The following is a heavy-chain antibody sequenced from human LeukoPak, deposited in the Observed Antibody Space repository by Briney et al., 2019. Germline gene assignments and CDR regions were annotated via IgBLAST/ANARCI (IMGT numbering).Heavy chain of an antibody. J-gene: IGHJ4*02. CDR3: ARDTAIAYSSSWYKLGFLAGIFDY. CDR1: GFTFSSYA. CDR2: ISYDGSNK. V-gene: IGHV3-30-3*01. Sequence: PGGSLRLSCAASGFTFSSYAMHWVRQAPGKGLEWVAVISYDGSNKYYADSVKGRFTISGDNSKNTLYLQMNSLRAEDTAVYYCARDTAIAYSSSWYKLGFLAGIFDYWGQGTLVTVSS. D-gene: IGHD6-13*01.